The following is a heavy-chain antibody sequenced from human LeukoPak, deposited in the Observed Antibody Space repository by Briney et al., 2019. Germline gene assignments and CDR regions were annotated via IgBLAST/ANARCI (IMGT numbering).Heavy chain of an antibody. V-gene: IGHV1-2*02. D-gene: IGHD6-13*01. Sequence: ASVKVSCKASGYTFTGYYMHWVRQAPGQGLEWMGWINPNSGGTKYAQKFQDKVTMTRDTSISTAYMELSRLRSDDTAVYYCARDQGSSWHTNWFDPWGQGTLVTVSS. CDR2: INPNSGGT. CDR3: ARDQGSSWHTNWFDP. CDR1: GYTFTGYY. J-gene: IGHJ5*02.